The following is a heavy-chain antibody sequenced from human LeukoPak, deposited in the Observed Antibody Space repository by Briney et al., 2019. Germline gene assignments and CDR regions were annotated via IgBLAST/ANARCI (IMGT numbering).Heavy chain of an antibody. CDR1: GFTFSSYA. V-gene: IGHV3-7*01. CDR2: LKHDGSDQ. CDR3: AKTARVLDN. Sequence: PGGSLRLSCAASGFTFSSYAMSWVRQAPGKGPEWVAILKHDGSDQYYVDSVKGRFTVSRDNAKNSLYLQMSSLRVEDTAVYYCAKTARVLDNWGQGTQVTVSS. D-gene: IGHD1-14*01. J-gene: IGHJ4*02.